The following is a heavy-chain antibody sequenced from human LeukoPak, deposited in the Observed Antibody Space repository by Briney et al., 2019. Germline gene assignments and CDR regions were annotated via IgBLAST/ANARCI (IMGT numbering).Heavy chain of an antibody. CDR2: ISRSSSYI. CDR1: GFTFSDHY. Sequence: PGGSLRLSCIVSGFTFSDHYMEWVRQAPGKGLEWVSSISRSSSYIYYADSVKGRFTISRDNAKNSLYLQMNSLRAEDTAVYYCARGRATYCFDYWGQGTLVTVSS. CDR3: ARGRATYCFDY. J-gene: IGHJ4*02. V-gene: IGHV3-21*01. D-gene: IGHD2-21*01.